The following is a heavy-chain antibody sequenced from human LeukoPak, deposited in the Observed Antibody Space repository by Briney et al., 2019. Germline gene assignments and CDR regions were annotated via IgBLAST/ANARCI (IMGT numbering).Heavy chain of an antibody. D-gene: IGHD4-17*01. Sequence: GGSLRLSCAASGFTFSSYAMSWVRQAPGKGLEWVSAISGSGGSTYYADSVKGRFTISRDNSKNTLYLQMNSLRAVDTAVYYCAKEDLDYGDTSLDYWGQGTLVTVSS. CDR2: ISGSGGST. V-gene: IGHV3-23*01. CDR3: AKEDLDYGDTSLDY. CDR1: GFTFSSYA. J-gene: IGHJ4*02.